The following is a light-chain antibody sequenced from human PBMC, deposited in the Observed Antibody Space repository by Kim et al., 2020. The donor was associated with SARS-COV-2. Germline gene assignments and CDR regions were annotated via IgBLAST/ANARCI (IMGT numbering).Light chain of an antibody. CDR3: NSRDSSGNHWV. CDR2: DKN. J-gene: IGLJ3*02. V-gene: IGLV3-19*01. Sequence: ALVQTGRITCQGDSLRSYYASWYRQKPGQAPVLVIYDKNNRPSGIPDRFSGSSSGNTASLTITGAQAEDEADYYCNSRDSSGNHWVFGGGTQLTVL. CDR1: SLRSYY.